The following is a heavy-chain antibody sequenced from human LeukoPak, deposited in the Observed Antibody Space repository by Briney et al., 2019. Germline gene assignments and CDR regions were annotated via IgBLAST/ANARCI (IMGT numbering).Heavy chain of an antibody. CDR3: ARSSGYYRNFDY. CDR1: GGSISSSNW. D-gene: IGHD3-22*01. CDR2: IYHSGST. V-gene: IGHV4-4*02. Sequence: PSETLSLTCAVSGGSISSSNWWSWVRQPPGKGLEWIGEIYHSGSTNYNPSLKSRVTISVDTSKNQFSLNLSSVTAADTAVYYCARSSGYYRNFDYWGQGTLVTVSS. J-gene: IGHJ4*02.